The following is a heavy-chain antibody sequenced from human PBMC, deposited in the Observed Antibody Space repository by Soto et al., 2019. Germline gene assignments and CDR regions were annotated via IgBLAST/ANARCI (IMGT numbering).Heavy chain of an antibody. V-gene: IGHV4-31*03. CDR2: IFYSGST. Sequence: QVQLQESGPGLVKPSQTLSLTCTVSGASISSGAYYWSWIRQHPGKGLEYIGYIFYSGSTYYNPSLKSRVIISVDTSKNQLSLKLSSVTAADTAVYYCARERISPEGGGWFDPWGQGALVTVSS. D-gene: IGHD3-16*01. J-gene: IGHJ5*02. CDR3: ARERISPEGGGWFDP. CDR1: GASISSGAYY.